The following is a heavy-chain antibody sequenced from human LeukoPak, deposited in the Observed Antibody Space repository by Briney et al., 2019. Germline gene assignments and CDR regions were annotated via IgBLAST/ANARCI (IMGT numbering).Heavy chain of an antibody. CDR3: ARILSSSCYEYFHH. Sequence: GASVKVSCKASGGTFSNYAISWVRQAPGQGLEWMGASIPIFGTANYAQKFQGRVTITADESTSTAYMELSSLRSEDTAVYYCARILSSSCYEYFHHWGQGTLVTVSS. CDR2: SIPIFGTA. V-gene: IGHV1-69*01. D-gene: IGHD2-15*01. CDR1: GGTFSNYA. J-gene: IGHJ1*01.